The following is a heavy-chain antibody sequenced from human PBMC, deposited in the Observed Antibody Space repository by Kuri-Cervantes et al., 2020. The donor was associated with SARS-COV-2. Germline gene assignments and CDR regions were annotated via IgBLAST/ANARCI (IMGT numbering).Heavy chain of an antibody. CDR3: ARGVVRATLWETGMDV. J-gene: IGHJ6*02. Sequence: GESLKISCAASGFTVSSNYMSWVRQAPGKGLEWVSVIYSVGSTYYADSVKGRFTISRDNSKNTLYLQMNSLRAEDSAVYYCARGVVRATLWETGMDVWGQGTTVTVSS. V-gene: IGHV3-53*01. CDR1: GFTVSSNY. D-gene: IGHD1-26*01. CDR2: IYSVGST.